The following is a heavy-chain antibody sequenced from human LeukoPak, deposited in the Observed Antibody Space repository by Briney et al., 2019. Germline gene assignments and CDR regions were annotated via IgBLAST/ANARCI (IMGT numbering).Heavy chain of an antibody. D-gene: IGHD6-19*01. CDR3: ARRGASSGGLDY. V-gene: IGHV3-21*01. Sequence: GGSLRLSCAASGFTFSTYIMNWVRQTPGKGLEWVSSIGTSTSYIYYADSLKGRFTISRDNAKNSLYLQMNSLRAEDTAVYYCARRGASSGGLDYWGQGTLVTVSS. CDR2: IGTSTSYI. CDR1: GFTFSTYI. J-gene: IGHJ4*02.